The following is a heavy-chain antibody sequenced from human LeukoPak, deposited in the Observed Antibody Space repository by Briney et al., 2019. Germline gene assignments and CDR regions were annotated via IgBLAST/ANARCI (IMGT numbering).Heavy chain of an antibody. V-gene: IGHV4-34*01. J-gene: IGHJ4*02. CDR2: INHSGST. D-gene: IGHD3-22*01. Sequence: SETLSLTCAVYGGSFSGYYWSWIRQPPGKGLEWIGEINHSGSTNYNPSLKSRVTISVDTSKNQFSLKLSSVTAADTAVYYCARPEFSDDSRGFDYWGQGTLVTVSS. CDR3: ARPEFSDDSRGFDY. CDR1: GGSFSGYY.